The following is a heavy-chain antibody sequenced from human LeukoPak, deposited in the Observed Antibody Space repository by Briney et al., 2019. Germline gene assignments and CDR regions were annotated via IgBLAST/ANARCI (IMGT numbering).Heavy chain of an antibody. CDR2: IIPIFGTA. CDR1: GGTLSSYA. V-gene: IGHV1-69*05. CDR3: ARGGVTNYYYYMDV. D-gene: IGHD4-11*01. Sequence: GASVKVSCKASGGTLSSYAIIWVRQAPGQGLEWMGGIIPIFGTANYAQKFQGRVTITTDESTSTAYMELSSLRSEDTAVYYCARGGVTNYYYYMDVWGKGTTVTVSS. J-gene: IGHJ6*03.